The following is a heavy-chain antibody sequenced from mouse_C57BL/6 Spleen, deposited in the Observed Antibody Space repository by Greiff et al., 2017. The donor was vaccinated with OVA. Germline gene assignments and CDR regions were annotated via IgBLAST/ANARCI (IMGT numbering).Heavy chain of an antibody. CDR3: TVYSNYAFDY. CDR1: GFTFSNYW. J-gene: IGHJ2*01. V-gene: IGHV6-3*01. D-gene: IGHD2-5*01. Sequence: EVMLVESGGGLVQPGGSMKLSCVASGFTFSNYWMNWVRQSPEKGLEWVAQIRLKSDNYATHYAESVKGRFTISRDDSKSSVYLQMNNLRAEDTGIYYCTVYSNYAFDYWGQGTTLTVSS. CDR2: IRLKSDNYAT.